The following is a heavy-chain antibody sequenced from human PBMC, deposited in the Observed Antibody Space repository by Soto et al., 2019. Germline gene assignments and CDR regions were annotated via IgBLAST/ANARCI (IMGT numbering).Heavy chain of an antibody. Sequence: GGSLRLSCAASGFTFSSYAMSWVRQAPGKGLEWVSAISGSGGSTYYADSVKGRFTISRDNSKNTLYLQVNSLRAEDTAVYYCAKALPFYDFWSGYYFDYWGQGTLVTVSS. V-gene: IGHV3-23*01. CDR2: ISGSGGST. CDR3: AKALPFYDFWSGYYFDY. CDR1: GFTFSSYA. D-gene: IGHD3-3*01. J-gene: IGHJ4*02.